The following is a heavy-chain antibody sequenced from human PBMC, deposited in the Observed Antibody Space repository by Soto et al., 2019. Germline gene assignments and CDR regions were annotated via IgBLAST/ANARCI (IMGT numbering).Heavy chain of an antibody. J-gene: IGHJ4*02. Sequence: QVQLVESGGGVVQPGRSLRLSCAASGFTFSSYGMHWVRQAPGKGLEWVAVISYDGSNKYYADSVKGRFTISRDNSKNTLYLQMNSLRAEDTAVYYCAKDTHGGGFVYWGQGTLVTVSS. V-gene: IGHV3-30*18. CDR3: AKDTHGGGFVY. CDR2: ISYDGSNK. CDR1: GFTFSSYG. D-gene: IGHD3-16*01.